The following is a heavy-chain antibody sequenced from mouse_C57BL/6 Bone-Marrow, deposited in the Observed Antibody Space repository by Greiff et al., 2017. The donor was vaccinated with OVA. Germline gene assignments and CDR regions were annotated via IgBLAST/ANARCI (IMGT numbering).Heavy chain of an antibody. J-gene: IGHJ3*01. V-gene: IGHV1-59*01. D-gene: IGHD6-1*01. CDR3: ARSSLWIAY. Sequence: QVQLQQPGAELVRPGTSVTLSCKASGYTFTSYWMHWVKQRPGHGLEWLGVLDPSDSYTNYNQKFKGKATLTVDTSSSTAYMQLSSLTSEDSAVYYCARSSLWIAYWGQGTLVTVSA. CDR1: GYTFTSYW. CDR2: LDPSDSYT.